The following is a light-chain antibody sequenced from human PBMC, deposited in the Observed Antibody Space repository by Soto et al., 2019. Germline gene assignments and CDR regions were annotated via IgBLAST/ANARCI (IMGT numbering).Light chain of an antibody. CDR2: DVS. Sequence: QSALTQSASVSGSPGQSITISCTGTSSDVGYNYVSWYQHHPGKAPKLMIYDVSNRPSGVSDRFSGSKSGNTASLTISGLQAEDEADYYCSSYTSSNTLVVFGGGTKLTVL. CDR3: SSYTSSNTLVV. CDR1: SSDVGYNY. V-gene: IGLV2-14*03. J-gene: IGLJ2*01.